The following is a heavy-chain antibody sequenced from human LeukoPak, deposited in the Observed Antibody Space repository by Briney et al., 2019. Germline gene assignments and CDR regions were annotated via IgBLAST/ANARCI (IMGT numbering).Heavy chain of an antibody. CDR2: MNPNSGNT. Sequence: ASVKVSCKASGHTFTSYDINWVRQATGQGLEWMGWMNPNSGNTGYAQKFQGRVTMTRNTSISTAYMELSSLRSEDTAVYYCARDLLQTTSQNDAFDIWGQGTMVTVSS. CDR3: ARDLLQTTSQNDAFDI. J-gene: IGHJ3*02. V-gene: IGHV1-8*01. D-gene: IGHD1-1*01. CDR1: GHTFTSYD.